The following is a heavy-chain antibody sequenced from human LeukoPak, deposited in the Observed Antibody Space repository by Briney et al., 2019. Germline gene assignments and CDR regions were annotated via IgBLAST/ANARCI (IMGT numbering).Heavy chain of an antibody. V-gene: IGHV1-8*01. J-gene: IGHJ4*02. CDR3: ASGTTQWLLEY. Sequence: VASVKVSCKASGYTFTSYDINWVRQATGQGLEWMGWMNTNSGNTGYAQKCQGRVTMTRNTSISTAYMERSRLRSEDTAVYYCASGTTQWLLEYWGQGTLGTVSS. CDR2: MNTNSGNT. D-gene: IGHD6-19*01. CDR1: GYTFTSYD.